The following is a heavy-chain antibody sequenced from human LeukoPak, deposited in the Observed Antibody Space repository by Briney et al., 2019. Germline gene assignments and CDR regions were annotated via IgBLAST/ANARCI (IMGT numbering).Heavy chain of an antibody. CDR1: GYSVTSYW. J-gene: IGHJ4*02. Sequence: GSLSRSCNGSGYSVTSYWCGWVRQMPGKGRVGMVSVYPGGSDTRYSPSFKGQVTSAADTSISTAYLKWSSLKVSDTAMYYCARPGYCSGGSCYSFDYWGQGTLVTVSS. D-gene: IGHD2-15*01. CDR3: ARPGYCSGGSCYSFDY. V-gene: IGHV5-51*01. CDR2: VYPGGSDT.